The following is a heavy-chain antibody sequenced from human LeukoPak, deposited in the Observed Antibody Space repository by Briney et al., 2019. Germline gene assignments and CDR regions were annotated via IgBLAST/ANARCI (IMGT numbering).Heavy chain of an antibody. D-gene: IGHD3-3*01. Sequence: ASVKVSCKASGGTFSSYAISWVRQAPGQGLEWMGGIIPIFGTANYAQKFQGRVTITADESTSTAYMELRSLRSDDTAVYYCARDQAELRFLEWLAPLNPGMDVWGQGTTVTVSS. CDR3: ARDQAELRFLEWLAPLNPGMDV. CDR1: GGTFSSYA. V-gene: IGHV1-69*13. CDR2: IIPIFGTA. J-gene: IGHJ6*02.